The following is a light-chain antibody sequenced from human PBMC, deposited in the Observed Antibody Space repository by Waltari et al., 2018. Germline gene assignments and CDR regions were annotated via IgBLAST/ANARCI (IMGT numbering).Light chain of an antibody. V-gene: IGLV2-14*03. Sequence: QSALTQPSSVSGSPGPLITISCPGSTHDLGDYNYVSWYQQPPGKTPKPVIYDVNNRPAGIFNRFSGSKAGNTASLAISGLQAEDEADYYCSSYTSLTNLFVVFGGGTKVTVL. CDR3: SSYTSLTNLFVV. CDR1: THDLGDYNY. J-gene: IGLJ2*01. CDR2: DVN.